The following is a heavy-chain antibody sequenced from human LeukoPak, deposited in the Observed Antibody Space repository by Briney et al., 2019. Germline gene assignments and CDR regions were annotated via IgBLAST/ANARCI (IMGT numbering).Heavy chain of an antibody. V-gene: IGHV3-23*01. CDR2: IYENGGTT. Sequence: GGSLRLSCVGSGFTFRSHAMSWVRQAPEKGLEFVSGIYENGGTTYYADSVKGRFSISRDNSKNTLYLQMDSLRGEDTAVYYCAKDFRIGYSALFDYGGQGPLVTVSS. D-gene: IGHD2-21*01. CDR3: AKDFRIGYSALFDY. CDR1: GFTFRSHA. J-gene: IGHJ4*02.